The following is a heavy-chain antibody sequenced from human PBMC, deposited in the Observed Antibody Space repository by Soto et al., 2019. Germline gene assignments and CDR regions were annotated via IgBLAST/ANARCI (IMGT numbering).Heavy chain of an antibody. D-gene: IGHD2-2*01. Sequence: QVQLQESGPGLVKPSETLSLTCTVSGASMTSYYWTWIRQPPGKGLEWIGYIYYSGGTNYNPSLKSRVTISLDTSKNHFSLKLNSVTTADTAVYYCATGLHFYAPTDYWGQGSLVTVSS. V-gene: IGHV4-59*01. CDR2: IYYSGGT. CDR3: ATGLHFYAPTDY. J-gene: IGHJ4*02. CDR1: GASMTSYY.